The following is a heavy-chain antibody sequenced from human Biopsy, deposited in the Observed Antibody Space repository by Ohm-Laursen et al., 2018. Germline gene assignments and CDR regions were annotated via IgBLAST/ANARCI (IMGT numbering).Heavy chain of an antibody. D-gene: IGHD6-19*01. J-gene: IGHJ3*02. CDR3: AKDGGQWLGGAFDI. CDR2: IAYDGSNK. CDR1: RLTFSSDA. Sequence: SLRLSCSASRLTFSSDAMHWVRQPPGKGLEWLAVIAYDGSNKYYAESVKGRFTISRDRSRDTVHLQMNSLRYEETALYYCAKDGGQWLGGAFDIWGHGTMVSVSS. V-gene: IGHV3-30*18.